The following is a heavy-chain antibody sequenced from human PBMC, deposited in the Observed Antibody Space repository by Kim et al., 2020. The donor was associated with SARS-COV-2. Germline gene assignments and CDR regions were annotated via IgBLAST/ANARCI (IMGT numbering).Heavy chain of an antibody. J-gene: IGHJ3*01. CDR3: VRDYNFHMVAKINHGAFDV. D-gene: IGHD2-21*01. CDR2: VDGPGTST. CDR1: GFAFSDYW. V-gene: IGHV3-74*01. Sequence: GGSLRLSCTASGFAFSDYWMDWVRQVPGKGLVWVSHVDGPGTSTSYADSVKGRFTIFRDNAKNTLYLQMHSLRAEDTAIYYCVRDYNFHMVAKINHGAFDVXXQGAXVTVST.